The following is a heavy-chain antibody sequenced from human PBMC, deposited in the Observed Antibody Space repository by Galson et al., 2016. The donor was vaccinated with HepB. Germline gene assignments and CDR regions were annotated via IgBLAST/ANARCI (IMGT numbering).Heavy chain of an antibody. J-gene: IGHJ3*01. CDR1: GFTVNNNY. D-gene: IGHD3-3*01. Sequence: SLRLSYAASGFTVNNNYLTWVRQAPGKGLEWVSLIYKDGRTSYGDSVKGRFTISRDNARNSLYLQMNSLRAEDTAVYFCAREYFEAFDFWGQGTMVTVSS. V-gene: IGHV3-66*01. CDR3: AREYFEAFDF. CDR2: IYKDGRT.